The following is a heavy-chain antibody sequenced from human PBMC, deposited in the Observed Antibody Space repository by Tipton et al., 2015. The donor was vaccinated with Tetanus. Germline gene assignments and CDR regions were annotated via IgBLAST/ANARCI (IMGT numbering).Heavy chain of an antibody. Sequence: TLSLTCTVSGGSISSYYWSWIRQHPGKGLEWIGYIYYSGSTYYNPSLKSRVTISVDTSKNQFSLKLSSVTAADTAVYYCAREDQGRLLRYFDYWGQGTLVTVSS. CDR1: GGSISSYY. CDR2: IYYSGST. CDR3: AREDQGRLLRYFDY. D-gene: IGHD2-15*01. V-gene: IGHV4-31*03. J-gene: IGHJ4*02.